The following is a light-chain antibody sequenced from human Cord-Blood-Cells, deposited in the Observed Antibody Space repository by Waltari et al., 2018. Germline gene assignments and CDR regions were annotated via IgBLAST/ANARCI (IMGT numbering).Light chain of an antibody. V-gene: IGLV2-23*01. CDR2: EGS. J-gene: IGLJ2*01. Sequence: QSALTQPAPVSRPPAQSITISCPATRSDVGRHNLVPWYQQHPGKAPKLMIYEGSKRPSGVSNRFSGSKSGNTASLTISGLQAEDEADYYCCSYAGSSTLVFGGGTKLTVL. CDR3: CSYAGSSTLV. CDR1: RSDVGRHNL.